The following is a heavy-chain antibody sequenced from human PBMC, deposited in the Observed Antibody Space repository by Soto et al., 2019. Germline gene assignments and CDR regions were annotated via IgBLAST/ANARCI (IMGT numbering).Heavy chain of an antibody. CDR3: AAPYCSGGSCGA. CDR1: GFTFSSYI. Sequence: PGGSMRLSCAASGFTFSSYIMSWVRQAPGKGLEWVANIKQDGSEKYYVDSVKGRFTISRDNAKNSLYLQMNSLRAEDTAVYYCAAPYCSGGSCGAWGQGTLVTVSS. V-gene: IGHV3-7*01. CDR2: IKQDGSEK. J-gene: IGHJ5*02. D-gene: IGHD2-15*01.